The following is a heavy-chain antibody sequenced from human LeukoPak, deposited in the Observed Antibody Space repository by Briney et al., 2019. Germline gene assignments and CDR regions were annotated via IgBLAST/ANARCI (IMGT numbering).Heavy chain of an antibody. CDR2: ISAYIGNT. J-gene: IGHJ6*02. Sequence: ASVKVSCKASGYTFTSYGISWVRQAPGQGLEWMGWISAYIGNTNYAQKLQGRVTMTTDTSTSTAYMELRSLRSDDTAVYYCARAGSGYKIYYYYYGMDVWGQGTTVTVSS. V-gene: IGHV1-18*01. D-gene: IGHD5-12*01. CDR1: GYTFTSYG. CDR3: ARAGSGYKIYYYYYGMDV.